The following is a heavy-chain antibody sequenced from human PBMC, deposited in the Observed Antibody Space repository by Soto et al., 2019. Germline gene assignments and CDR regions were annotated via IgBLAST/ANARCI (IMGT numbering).Heavy chain of an antibody. CDR3: ARADYYGSSGYHLDY. D-gene: IGHD3-22*01. CDR1: GYNFSNFY. V-gene: IGHV1-46*01. J-gene: IGHJ4*02. CDR2: INPSGGST. Sequence: QVQLVQSGAEVKKPGASVKVSCKASGYNFSNFYIHWVRQAPGQGLEWMGIINPSGGSTSYAQKFQGRVTMTRDTSTSTVYMELSSLRSEDTAVHYCARADYYGSSGYHLDYWGQGTLVTVSS.